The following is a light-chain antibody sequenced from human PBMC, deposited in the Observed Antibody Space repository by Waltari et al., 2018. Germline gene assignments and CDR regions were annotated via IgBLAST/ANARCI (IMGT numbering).Light chain of an antibody. J-gene: IGLJ2*01. CDR3: CSYASGSTFV. CDR2: EVT. V-gene: IGLV2-23*02. CDR1: SSDVGNYNL. Sequence: QSALTQPASVSGSPGQSITISCAGTSSDVGNYNLVSWYQQHAGEAPKLMMYEVTQRPSGVSNRFSGSKSGNTASLTICGLQAEDEADYYCCSYASGSTFVFGGGTKLTVL.